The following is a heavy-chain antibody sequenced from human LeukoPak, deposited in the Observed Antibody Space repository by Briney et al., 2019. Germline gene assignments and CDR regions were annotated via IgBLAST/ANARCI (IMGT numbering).Heavy chain of an antibody. CDR3: ARVMSASVWRSYGSYYYYYYMDI. J-gene: IGHJ6*03. Sequence: GGSLRLSCAASGFTFSSYWMSWVRQAPGKGLVWVANIKQDGSEKYSVDSVKGRFTISRDNAKNSLYMQMNSLRAEDTAVYYCARVMSASVWRSYGSYYYYYYMDIWGKGTTVTVSS. V-gene: IGHV3-7*01. D-gene: IGHD3-16*01. CDR2: IKQDGSEK. CDR1: GFTFSSYW.